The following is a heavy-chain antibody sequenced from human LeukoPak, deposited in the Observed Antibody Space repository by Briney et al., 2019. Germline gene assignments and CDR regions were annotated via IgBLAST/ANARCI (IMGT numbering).Heavy chain of an antibody. V-gene: IGHV1-2*02. Sequence: ASVKVSCKASGYTFTGYYMHWVRQAPGQGLEWMGWINPNSGGTNYAQKFQGRVTMTRDTSISTAYMELSRLRSDDTAVYYCARASDSSGWAPFDYWGQGTLVTVSS. J-gene: IGHJ4*02. CDR3: ARASDSSGWAPFDY. D-gene: IGHD6-19*01. CDR2: INPNSGGT. CDR1: GYTFTGYY.